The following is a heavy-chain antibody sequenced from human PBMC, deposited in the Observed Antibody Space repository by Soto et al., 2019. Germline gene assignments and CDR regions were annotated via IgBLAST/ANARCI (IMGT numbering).Heavy chain of an antibody. D-gene: IGHD1-26*01. CDR2: ISTSSNVV. CDR3: VREAISGHLDF. V-gene: IGHV3-48*02. Sequence: GGSRRRSWEVSGFKVRSHGMHWVGQAPGKGLEWISYISTSSNVVNYANSVTGRFTISRDNGQNSLFLQMNSLKDDDTALYYCVREAISGHLDFWGQGTLVTVSS. J-gene: IGHJ4*02. CDR1: GFKVRSHG.